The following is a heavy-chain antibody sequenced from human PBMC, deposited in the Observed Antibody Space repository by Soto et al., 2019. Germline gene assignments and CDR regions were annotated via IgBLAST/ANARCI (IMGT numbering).Heavy chain of an antibody. V-gene: IGHV4-31*03. CDR3: ARVPGS. CDR1: GGSISSGGYF. Sequence: ASETLSLTCTVSGGSISSGGYFWSWIRQHPGKGLEWIGYIYYRGNTYYNTSLKNRVTISIDTSKKQFSLKLSSVTAADTAVYYCARVPGSWGQGTLVTVSS. CDR2: IYYRGNT. J-gene: IGHJ5*02.